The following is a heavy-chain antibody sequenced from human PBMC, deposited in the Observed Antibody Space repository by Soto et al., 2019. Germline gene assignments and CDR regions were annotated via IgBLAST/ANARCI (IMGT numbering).Heavy chain of an antibody. CDR3: ARAPGEKYYDFWSGYYRIDY. Sequence: GGSLRLSCAASGFTFSSYGMHWVRQAPGKGLEWVAVIWYDGSNKYYADSVKGRFTISRDNSKNTLYLQMNSLRAEDTAVYYCARAPGEKYYDFWSGYYRIDYWGQGTLVTVSS. V-gene: IGHV3-33*01. D-gene: IGHD3-3*01. CDR1: GFTFSSYG. J-gene: IGHJ4*02. CDR2: IWYDGSNK.